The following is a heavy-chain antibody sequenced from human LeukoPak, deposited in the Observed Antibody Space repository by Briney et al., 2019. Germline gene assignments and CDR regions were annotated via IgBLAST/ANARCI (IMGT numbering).Heavy chain of an antibody. V-gene: IGHV4-39*07. J-gene: IGHJ4*02. Sequence: SETLSLTCTVSGGSISSYYWGWIRQPPGKGLEWIGSIYYSGSTYYNPSLKSRVTISVDTSKNQFSLKLSSVTAADTAVYYCARDLTVVAGSFDYWGQGTLVTVSS. CDR3: ARDLTVVAGSFDY. CDR2: IYYSGST. D-gene: IGHD2-15*01. CDR1: GGSISSYY.